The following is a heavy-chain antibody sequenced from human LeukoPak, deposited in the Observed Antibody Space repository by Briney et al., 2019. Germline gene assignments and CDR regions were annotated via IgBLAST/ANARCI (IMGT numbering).Heavy chain of an antibody. D-gene: IGHD6-13*01. CDR1: GGSISTYY. CDR3: ARSGGYSSSWSP. V-gene: IGHV4-59*01. J-gene: IGHJ5*02. CDR2: ISNSGIT. Sequence: SETLSLTCTVSGGSISTYYWNWIRQPPGKGLEWIGYISNSGITTYNPSLKSRVTISVDSSKSQFSLKLNSVTAADTAVYYCARSGGYSSSWSPWGQRTLVTVSS.